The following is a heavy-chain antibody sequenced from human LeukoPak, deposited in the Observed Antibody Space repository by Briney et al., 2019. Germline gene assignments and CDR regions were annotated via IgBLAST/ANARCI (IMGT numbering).Heavy chain of an antibody. Sequence: PSETLSLTCTVSGGSFTSNAYYWGWIRQPPGKGLEWIGSIYNTGSTSYNPSLKSRVTISVDTSRNQSSLNLNSVTAADTAVFYCARHIPQWLGPNSFDIWGQGTMVTVSS. CDR1: GGSFTSNAYY. CDR2: IYNTGST. D-gene: IGHD6-19*01. J-gene: IGHJ3*02. CDR3: ARHIPQWLGPNSFDI. V-gene: IGHV4-39*01.